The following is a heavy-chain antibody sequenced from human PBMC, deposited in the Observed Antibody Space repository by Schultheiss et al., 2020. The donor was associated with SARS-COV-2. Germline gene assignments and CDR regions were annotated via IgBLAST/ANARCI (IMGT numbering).Heavy chain of an antibody. Sequence: GGSLRLSCAASGFTFSSYAMHWVRQAPGKGLEWVAVISYDGSNKYYADSVKGRFTISRDNSKNTLYLQMNSLRAEDTAVYYCARGPRGYCSGGSCLRNYYYYYGMDVWGQGTTVTVSS. V-gene: IGHV3-30*01. CDR1: GFTFSSYA. CDR2: ISYDGSNK. J-gene: IGHJ6*02. CDR3: ARGPRGYCSGGSCLRNYYYYYGMDV. D-gene: IGHD2-15*01.